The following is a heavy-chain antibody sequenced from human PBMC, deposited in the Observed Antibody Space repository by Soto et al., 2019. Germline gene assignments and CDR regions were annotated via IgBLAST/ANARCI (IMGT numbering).Heavy chain of an antibody. CDR1: GFTLSAYS. CDR3: ARPHLDRPTYSGFDV. CDR2: INSVSDTI. D-gene: IGHD3-9*01. J-gene: IGHJ6*02. V-gene: IGHV3-48*02. Sequence: EVQLVESGGGLVQPGGSLRLSCAASGFTLSAYSMNWVRQAPGNGLEWISFINSVSDTIYYGDYVKGRFTISRDNATNELYLQMKSLRDDDTAVYYCARPHLDRPTYSGFDVWGQGTTVTVSS.